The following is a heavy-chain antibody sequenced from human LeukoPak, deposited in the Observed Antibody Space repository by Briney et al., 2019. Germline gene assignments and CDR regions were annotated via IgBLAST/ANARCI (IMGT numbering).Heavy chain of an antibody. Sequence: ASVKVSCKASGYTFTGYYMHWVRQAPGQGLEWMGWINPNSGGTNYAQKFQGRVTMTRDTSISTAYMELSRLRSDDTAVYYYARDFYRFGGVIVSRSFDPWGQGTLVTVSS. CDR3: ARDFYRFGGVIVSRSFDP. D-gene: IGHD3-16*02. CDR1: GYTFTGYY. CDR2: INPNSGGT. J-gene: IGHJ5*02. V-gene: IGHV1-2*02.